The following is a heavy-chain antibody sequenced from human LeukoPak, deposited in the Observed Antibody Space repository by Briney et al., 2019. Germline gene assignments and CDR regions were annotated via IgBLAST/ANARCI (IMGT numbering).Heavy chain of an antibody. V-gene: IGHV3-48*01. J-gene: IGHJ4*02. CDR2: ISTSGGTI. CDR3: ARHIPFDC. CDR1: GFTFSSSS. D-gene: IGHD2-21*01. Sequence: GGSLRLSCAASGFTFSSSSMNWVRQAPEKGLEWVSYISTSGGTIYYADSVKGRFTISRDNTKNSLYLQMDSLRAEDTAVYYCARHIPFDCWGQGTLVTVSS.